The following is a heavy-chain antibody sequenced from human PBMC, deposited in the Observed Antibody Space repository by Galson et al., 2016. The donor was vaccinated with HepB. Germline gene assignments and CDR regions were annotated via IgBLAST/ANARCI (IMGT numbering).Heavy chain of an antibody. J-gene: IGHJ4*02. CDR1: GGSLSGYN. CDR2: SDHRGFT. Sequence: ETLSLTCSAYGGSLSGYNWNWIRQSPGKGLEWIGESDHRGFTIYNPSLKSRVLISIDTSQSQFSLKLRSVTAAATAVDYCARVGTSNNGWLHYDYVGPEILVAVSS. D-gene: IGHD6-19*01. V-gene: IGHV4-34*01. CDR3: ARVGTSNNGWLHYDY.